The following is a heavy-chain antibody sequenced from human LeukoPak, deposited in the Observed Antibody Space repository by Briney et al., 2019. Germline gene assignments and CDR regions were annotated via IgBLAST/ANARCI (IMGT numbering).Heavy chain of an antibody. CDR2: ISYDGSNK. Sequence: PGRSLRLSCAASGFTFSSYGMHWVRQAPGKGLEWVAVISYDGSNKYYADSVKGRFTISRDNSKNTLYLRMNSLRAEDTAVYYCAKPLPPVQFSAAPFAYWGQGTLVTVSS. D-gene: IGHD2-15*01. CDR1: GFTFSSYG. V-gene: IGHV3-30*18. CDR3: AKPLPPVQFSAAPFAY. J-gene: IGHJ4*02.